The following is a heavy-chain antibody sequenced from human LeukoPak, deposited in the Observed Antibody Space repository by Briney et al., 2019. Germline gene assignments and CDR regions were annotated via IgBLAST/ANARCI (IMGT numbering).Heavy chain of an antibody. Sequence: SVKVSCKASGGTFSSYAISWVRQAPGQGLEWMGGIIPIFGTANYAQKFQGRVTITADESTSTAYMELSSLRSEDTAVCYRARDLNCSGGSCYSQPWGQGTLVTVPS. CDR2: IIPIFGTA. V-gene: IGHV1-69*13. CDR3: ARDLNCSGGSCYSQP. CDR1: GGTFSSYA. D-gene: IGHD2-15*01. J-gene: IGHJ5*02.